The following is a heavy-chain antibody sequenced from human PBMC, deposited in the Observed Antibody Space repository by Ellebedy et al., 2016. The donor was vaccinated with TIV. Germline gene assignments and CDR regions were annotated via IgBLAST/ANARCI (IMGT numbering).Heavy chain of an antibody. CDR1: GGSISSGGYS. V-gene: IGHV4-30-2*01. J-gene: IGHJ5*02. CDR3: ARGAAYYDILTGYYGDNWFDP. CDR2: IYHSGST. D-gene: IGHD3-9*01. Sequence: SETLSLXXAVSGGSISSGGYSWSWIRQPPGKGLEWIGYIYHSGSTYYNPSLKSRVTISVDRSKNQFSLKLSSVTAADTAVYYCARGAAYYDILTGYYGDNWFDPWGQGTLVTVSS.